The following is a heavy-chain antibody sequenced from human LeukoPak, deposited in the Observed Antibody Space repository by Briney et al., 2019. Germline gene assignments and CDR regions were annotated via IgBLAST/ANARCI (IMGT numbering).Heavy chain of an antibody. V-gene: IGHV3-21*01. J-gene: IGHJ3*01. Sequence: GRSLRLSCAASGFTFSSHTMNWVRQAPGKGLEWVSSISSGSHYIFYADSVKGRFTISRDNAKDSLSLLMNSLRAEDTAVYYCARGSGDSGRTIGAFDFWGQGTMVTVSS. CDR1: GFTFSSHT. CDR2: ISSGSHYI. D-gene: IGHD3-10*01. CDR3: ARGSGDSGRTIGAFDF.